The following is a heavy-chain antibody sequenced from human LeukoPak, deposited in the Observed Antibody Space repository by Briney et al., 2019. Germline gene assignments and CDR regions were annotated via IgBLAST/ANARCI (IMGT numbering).Heavy chain of an antibody. Sequence: PSETLSLTCAVYGGSFSGYYWSWIRQPPGKGLEWIGEINHSGSTNYNPSLKSRVTISVDTSKNQFSLKLSSVTAADTAVYYCARGSSDRLWFGELLPYFDYWGQGTLVTVSS. D-gene: IGHD3-10*01. CDR2: INHSGST. V-gene: IGHV4-34*01. CDR1: GGSFSGYY. J-gene: IGHJ4*02. CDR3: ARGSSDRLWFGELLPYFDY.